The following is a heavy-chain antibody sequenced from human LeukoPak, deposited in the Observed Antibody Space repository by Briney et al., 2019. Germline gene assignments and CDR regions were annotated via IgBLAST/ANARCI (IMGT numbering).Heavy chain of an antibody. J-gene: IGHJ4*02. CDR2: ISSSSSYI. Sequence: GGPLRLSCAASGFTFSSYSMNWVRQAPGKGLEWVSSISSSSSYIYYADSVKGRFTISRDNSKNTLYLQMNSLRAEDTAVYYCASSRDGYSPFDYWGQGTLVTVSS. V-gene: IGHV3-21*04. CDR1: GFTFSSYS. CDR3: ASSRDGYSPFDY. D-gene: IGHD5-24*01.